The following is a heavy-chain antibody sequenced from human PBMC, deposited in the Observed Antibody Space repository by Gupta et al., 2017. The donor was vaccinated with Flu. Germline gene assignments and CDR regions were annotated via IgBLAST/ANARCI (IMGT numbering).Heavy chain of an antibody. Sequence: GAFIYLSLVWGRQAPGQGPEWVGAIIPLYGIANYARKFQGRVTITADTSSNTSYMELNSLKVDDTAIYYCTRGKADGGYDSWGQGTLVTVSS. CDR1: GAFIYLS. CDR2: IIPLYGIA. J-gene: IGHJ5*01. V-gene: IGHV1-69*17. CDR3: TRGKADGGYDS.